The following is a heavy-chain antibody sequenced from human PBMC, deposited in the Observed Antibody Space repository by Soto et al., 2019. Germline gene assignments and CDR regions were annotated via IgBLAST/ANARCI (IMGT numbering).Heavy chain of an antibody. J-gene: IGHJ4*02. CDR1: CGSISSYF. CDR2: LYNSGST. CDR3: ARGALTTYFDY. V-gene: IGHV4-59*01. Sequence: SETLSLTCTVSCGSISSYFWSWIRQPPGKGLEWIGYLYNSGSTNYNPSLKSRVTISVDTYKNQFSLKLSSVTAADTAVYYCARGALTTYFDYWGQGTLVTVSS.